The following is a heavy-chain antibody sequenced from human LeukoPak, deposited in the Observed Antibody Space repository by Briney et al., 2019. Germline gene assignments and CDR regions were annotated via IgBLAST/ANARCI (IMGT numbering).Heavy chain of an antibody. J-gene: IGHJ4*02. CDR3: TITIKDY. V-gene: IGHV3-23*01. Sequence: GASLRLSCAAAGFTFSNYAMSWVRQAPGKGLEWVSTISDSSSTYYADSVKGRFTISRDNSKNTLYLQMNSLRAEDTAVYYCTITIKDYWGQGTLVTVSS. CDR1: GFTFSNYA. D-gene: IGHD3-10*01. CDR2: ISDSSST.